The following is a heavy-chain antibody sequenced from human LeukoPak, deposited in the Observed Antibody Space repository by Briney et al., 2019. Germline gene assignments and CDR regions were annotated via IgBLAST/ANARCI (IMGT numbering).Heavy chain of an antibody. CDR1: GYTFTGYY. V-gene: IGHV1-2*02. Sequence: ASVKVSCKASGYTFTGYYMHWVRQAPGQGLEWMGWINPNSGGTNYAQKLQGRVTMTTDTSTSTAYMELRSLRSDDTAVYYCARDPASRYSSSWYSDYWGQGTLVTVSS. CDR3: ARDPASRYSSSWYSDY. D-gene: IGHD6-13*01. J-gene: IGHJ4*02. CDR2: INPNSGGT.